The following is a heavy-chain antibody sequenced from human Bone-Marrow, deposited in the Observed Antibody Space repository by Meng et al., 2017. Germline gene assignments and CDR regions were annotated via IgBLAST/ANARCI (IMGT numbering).Heavy chain of an antibody. CDR1: GGSISSYY. Sequence: GSLRLSCTVPGGSISSYYWSWIRQPPGKGREWIGYIYYSGSTNYNPSLKSRVTISVDTSKNQFSLKLSSVTAADTAVYYCARGYTYYYDSSGYYPDYYYYGMDVWGQGTTVTVSS. V-gene: IGHV4-59*01. CDR2: IYYSGST. J-gene: IGHJ6*02. D-gene: IGHD3-22*01. CDR3: ARGYTYYYDSSGYYPDYYYYGMDV.